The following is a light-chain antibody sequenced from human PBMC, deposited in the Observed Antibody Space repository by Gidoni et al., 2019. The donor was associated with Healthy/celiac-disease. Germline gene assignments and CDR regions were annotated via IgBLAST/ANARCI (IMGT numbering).Light chain of an antibody. V-gene: IGKV3-15*01. J-gene: IGKJ3*01. Sequence: EIVMTQSPATLSVSPGERATLSCRASQSVSSNLAWYQQKPGPAPRLLIYGASTRATGIPARFSGSVSGTEFTLTISSLQSEDFAVYYCQQYNNWPPITFGPGTKVDIK. CDR1: QSVSSN. CDR2: GAS. CDR3: QQYNNWPPIT.